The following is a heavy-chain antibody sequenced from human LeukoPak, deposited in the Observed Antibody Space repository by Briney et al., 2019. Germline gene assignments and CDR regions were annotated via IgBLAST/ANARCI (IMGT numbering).Heavy chain of an antibody. J-gene: IGHJ3*02. D-gene: IGHD6-13*01. Sequence: SETLSLTCTVSGGSISSSNYYWGWIRQPPGKGLEWIGSIYYSGSTYYNPSLRSRATISVDTSKKQFSLKLSSVTAADTALYYCARLIRGSWYPALSAFAIWGQGTRVTVSS. CDR2: IYYSGST. V-gene: IGHV4-39*01. CDR1: GGSISSSNYY. CDR3: ARLIRGSWYPALSAFAI.